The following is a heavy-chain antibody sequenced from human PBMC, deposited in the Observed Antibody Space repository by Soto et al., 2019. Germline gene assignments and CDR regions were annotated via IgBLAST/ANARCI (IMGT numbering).Heavy chain of an antibody. J-gene: IGHJ6*03. V-gene: IGHV4-59*01. Sequence: SETLSLTCTVSGGSISSYYWSWIRQPPGKGLEWIGYIYYSGSTNYNPSLKSRVTISVDTSKNQFSLKLSSVTAADTAVYYCARVGYDFWSGYNNYYYYYMDVWGKGTTVTVSS. D-gene: IGHD3-3*01. CDR3: ARVGYDFWSGYNNYYYYYMDV. CDR1: GGSISSYY. CDR2: IYYSGST.